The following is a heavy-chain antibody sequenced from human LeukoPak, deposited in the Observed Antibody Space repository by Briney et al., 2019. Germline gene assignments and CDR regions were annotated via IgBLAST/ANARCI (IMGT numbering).Heavy chain of an antibody. J-gene: IGHJ4*02. Sequence: ASVKVSCKASGYTFTVYYIHWARQAPGQGLEWMGWINPNSGGTNYAQKFQGRVTITRDTSITTAYMEMSRLRSDDTALYYCARSPHILTGENFDYRGQGTLVTVSS. CDR3: ARSPHILTGENFDY. D-gene: IGHD3-9*01. V-gene: IGHV1-2*02. CDR1: GYTFTVYY. CDR2: INPNSGGT.